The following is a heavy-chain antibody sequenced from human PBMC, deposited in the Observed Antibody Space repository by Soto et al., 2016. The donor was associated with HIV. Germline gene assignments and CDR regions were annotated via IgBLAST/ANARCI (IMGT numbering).Heavy chain of an antibody. CDR3: AREKYSSGWSKPYYYYHGMDV. Sequence: EVQLVESGGGLVQPGGSLRLSCAASGFTFTNYAMHWVRQAPGKGLEYVSAISSNGGNTYYANSVKGRFTISRDNSKNTVFLLVGSLRAEDTAVYYCAREKYSSGWSKPYYYYHGMDVWGLGTTVTVSS. J-gene: IGHJ6*02. V-gene: IGHV3-64*01. CDR1: GFTFTNYA. CDR2: ISSNGGNT. D-gene: IGHD6-19*01.